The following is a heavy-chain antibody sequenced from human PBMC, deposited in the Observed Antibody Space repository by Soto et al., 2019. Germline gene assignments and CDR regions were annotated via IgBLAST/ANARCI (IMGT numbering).Heavy chain of an antibody. CDR2: ISGNGGT. Sequence: GGSLRLSCAASGFTFSNYAMSWVRQAPGKGLEWVSTISGNGGTSYADFVRGRFTISRDNSKNTLYLQMNSLRAEDTAIYYCAKDAPGSGWLSDYWGQGTRVTVSS. CDR3: AKDAPGSGWLSDY. V-gene: IGHV3-23*01. D-gene: IGHD3-22*01. CDR1: GFTFSNYA. J-gene: IGHJ4*02.